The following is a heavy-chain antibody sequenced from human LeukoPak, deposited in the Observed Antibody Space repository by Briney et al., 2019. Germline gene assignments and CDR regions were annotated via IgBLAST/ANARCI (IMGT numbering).Heavy chain of an antibody. Sequence: PGGSLRLSCAASGFTVSSTYMSWVRQAPGRGLEWASLIYSSGSTYYADSLKDRFTISRDNYKNMLYLQLNSLRAEDTAVYYCTRGEDNWGQGTLVTVSS. CDR3: TRGEDN. V-gene: IGHV3-66*01. J-gene: IGHJ4*02. CDR2: IYSSGST. CDR1: GFTVSSTY.